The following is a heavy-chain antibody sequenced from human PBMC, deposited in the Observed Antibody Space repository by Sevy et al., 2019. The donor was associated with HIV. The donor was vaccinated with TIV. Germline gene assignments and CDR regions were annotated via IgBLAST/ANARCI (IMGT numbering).Heavy chain of an antibody. J-gene: IGHJ4*02. CDR3: ARQWHGWFGELLRGYFDY. Sequence: GESLKISCKGSGYSFTSYWIGWVRQMPGKGLEWMGIIYPGDSDTRYSPSFQGQVTISADKSISTAYLQWSSLKASDTAMYYCARQWHGWFGELLRGYFDYWGQRTLVTVSS. CDR2: IYPGDSDT. D-gene: IGHD3-10*01. V-gene: IGHV5-51*01. CDR1: GYSFTSYW.